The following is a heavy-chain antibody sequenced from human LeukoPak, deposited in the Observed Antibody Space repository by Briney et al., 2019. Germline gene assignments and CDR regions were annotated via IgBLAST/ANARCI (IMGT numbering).Heavy chain of an antibody. CDR1: GYTFTNYD. Sequence: GASVKVSCKASGYTFTNYDVNWVRQATGQGLEWMGWINPNSGGTNYAQKFQGRVTMTRDTSISTAYMELSRLRSDDTAVYYCALPRGGRGRLYYFDYWGQGTLVTVSS. J-gene: IGHJ4*02. V-gene: IGHV1-2*02. CDR3: ALPRGGRGRLYYFDY. D-gene: IGHD3-10*01. CDR2: INPNSGGT.